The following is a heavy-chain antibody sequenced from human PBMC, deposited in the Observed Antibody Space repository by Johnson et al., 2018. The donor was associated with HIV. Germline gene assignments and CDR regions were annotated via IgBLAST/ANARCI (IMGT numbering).Heavy chain of an antibody. CDR2: ISGSGGST. CDR3: AREAGDYDSSGYSDAFDI. CDR1: TFTFSGYV. D-gene: IGHD3-22*01. Sequence: EQLVESGGGVVQPGGSLRLSCAASTFTFSGYVMHWVRQAPGKGLEWVSSISGSGGSTYYADSVKGRFTISRDNSKNSLYLQMNSLRAEDTAVYYCAREAGDYDSSGYSDAFDIWGQGTMVTVSS. V-gene: IGHV3-23*04. J-gene: IGHJ3*02.